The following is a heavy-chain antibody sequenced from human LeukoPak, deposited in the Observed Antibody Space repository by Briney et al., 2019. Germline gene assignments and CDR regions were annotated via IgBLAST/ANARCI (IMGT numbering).Heavy chain of an antibody. V-gene: IGHV3-15*01. Sequence: GGSQRLSCAASGFTVSNAWMSWVRQAPGKGLEWVGRIKSKTDGETTDYAAPVKGRFTISRDDSKNTLYLQMNSLKSEDTAVCYCTTVYSDSGGFYFNYCDYWGQGTLVTVST. CDR2: IKSKTDGETT. J-gene: IGHJ4*02. CDR1: GFTVSNAW. D-gene: IGHD3-22*01. CDR3: TTVYSDSGGFYFNYCDY.